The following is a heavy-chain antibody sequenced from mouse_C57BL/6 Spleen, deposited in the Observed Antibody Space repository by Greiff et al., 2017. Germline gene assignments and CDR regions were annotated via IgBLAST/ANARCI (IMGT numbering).Heavy chain of an antibody. D-gene: IGHD1-1*01. CDR3: AREHYYGSSPFAY. CDR2: IDPSDSET. V-gene: IGHV1-52*01. J-gene: IGHJ3*01. CDR1: GYTFTSYW. Sequence: QVQLQQPGAELVRPGSSVKLSCKASGYTFTSYWMHWVKQRPIQGLEWIGNIDPSDSETHYNQKFKDKATLTVDKSSSTAYMQLSSLTSEDSAVYDCAREHYYGSSPFAYWGQGTLVTVSA.